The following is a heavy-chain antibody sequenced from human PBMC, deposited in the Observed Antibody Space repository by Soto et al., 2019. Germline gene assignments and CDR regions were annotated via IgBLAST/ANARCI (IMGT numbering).Heavy chain of an antibody. CDR3: ARVTTIFGVVFYYGMGV. CDR2: INPSGGST. Sequence: SLPWIKQAPGQGLEWMGIINPSGGSTSYAQKFQGRVTMARDTSTSTVYMELSSLRSEDTAVYYCARVTTIFGVVFYYGMGVCGHLTTVTV. CDR1: S. D-gene: IGHD3-3*01. J-gene: IGHJ6*02. V-gene: IGHV1-46*01.